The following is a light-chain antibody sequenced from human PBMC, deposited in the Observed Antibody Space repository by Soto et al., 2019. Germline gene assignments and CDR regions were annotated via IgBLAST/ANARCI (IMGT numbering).Light chain of an antibody. CDR2: AAS. CDR3: HQSYSSPRT. Sequence: DIQMTQSPSSLSASIGDRVTITCRASQRISTYLNWYQQKPGKAPKILIYAASNLQSGDPSTFSGSGYWTDFSLTISSLRPEDFATYFCHQSYSSPRTFGGGTKVDSK. CDR1: QRISTY. J-gene: IGKJ4*02. V-gene: IGKV1-39*01.